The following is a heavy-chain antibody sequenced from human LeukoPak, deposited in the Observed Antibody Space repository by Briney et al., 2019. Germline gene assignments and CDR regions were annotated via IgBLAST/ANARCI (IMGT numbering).Heavy chain of an antibody. Sequence: SETLSLTCTVSGGSISSVSYYWSWIRQPAGKGLERIGRIYTNGSTNYNPSLKSRVTISLDTSKNQFSLKLSSVTAADTAVYYCARDPGEDTAMAAVYWGQGTLVTVSS. J-gene: IGHJ4*02. CDR2: IYTNGST. CDR3: ARDPGEDTAMAAVY. CDR1: GGSISSVSYY. D-gene: IGHD5-18*01. V-gene: IGHV4-61*02.